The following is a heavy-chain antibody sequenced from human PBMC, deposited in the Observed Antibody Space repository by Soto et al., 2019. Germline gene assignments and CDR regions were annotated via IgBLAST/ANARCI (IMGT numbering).Heavy chain of an antibody. J-gene: IGHJ4*02. V-gene: IGHV3-30*18. CDR2: ISYDGSNK. CDR3: AKDHYYDSSGYFDY. D-gene: IGHD3-22*01. Sequence: QVQLVESGGGVVQPGRSLRLSCAASGFTFSSYGMHWVRQAPGKGLEWVAVISYDGSNKYYADSVKGRFTISRDNXRNTLYLQMNSLRAEDTAVYYCAKDHYYDSSGYFDYWGQGTLVTVSS. CDR1: GFTFSSYG.